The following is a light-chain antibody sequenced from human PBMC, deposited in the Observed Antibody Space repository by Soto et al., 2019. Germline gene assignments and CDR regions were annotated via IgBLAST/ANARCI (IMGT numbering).Light chain of an antibody. V-gene: IGKV1-39*01. CDR3: QQSFM. Sequence: DIQMTQSPSSLSASVGDRVTITCRASQSISSYLNWYQQKPGKAPKLLIYAASSLQSGVPSRFSGSGSGTYFTLTISSLQPEDFATYYCQQSFMFGQGTKV. CDR1: QSISSY. J-gene: IGKJ1*01. CDR2: AAS.